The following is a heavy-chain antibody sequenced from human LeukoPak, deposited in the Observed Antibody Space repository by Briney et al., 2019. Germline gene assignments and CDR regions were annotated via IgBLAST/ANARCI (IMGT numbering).Heavy chain of an antibody. J-gene: IGHJ3*02. Sequence: ASVKVSCKVSGYTLTELSMHWVRQAPGKGLEWMGGFDPEDGETIYAQKFQGRVTMTEDTSTDTAYMELSSLRSEDTAVYYCATLAYYDGSGYYIYDAFDIWGQGTMVTVSS. D-gene: IGHD3-22*01. CDR1: GYTLTELS. V-gene: IGHV1-24*01. CDR2: FDPEDGET. CDR3: ATLAYYDGSGYYIYDAFDI.